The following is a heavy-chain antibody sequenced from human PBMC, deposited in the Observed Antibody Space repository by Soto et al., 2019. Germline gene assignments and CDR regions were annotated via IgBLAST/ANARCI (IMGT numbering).Heavy chain of an antibody. V-gene: IGHV1-18*04. D-gene: IGHD3-9*01. CDR1: GYTFRSYA. CDR3: ASDFLTGYYDY. J-gene: IGHJ4*02. CDR2: ISDYNGNT. Sequence: QLQLVQSGAEVKKPGASVKVSCKASGYTFRSYAISWVRQAPGQGLEWMEWISDYNGNTKYAQKLQGRVTMTTDTSTSTTYMELRSLRPDDTAVYYCASDFLTGYYDYWCQGTLVTVSS.